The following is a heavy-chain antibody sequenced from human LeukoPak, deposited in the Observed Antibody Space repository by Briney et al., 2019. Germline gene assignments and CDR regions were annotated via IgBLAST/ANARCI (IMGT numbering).Heavy chain of an antibody. V-gene: IGHV4-30-4*01. J-gene: IGHJ4*02. CDR2: IYYSAST. CDR1: GGSISSDDYY. D-gene: IGHD6-13*01. Sequence: SQTLSLTCTVSGGSISSDDYYWSWIRQPPGKGLEWIGYIYYSASTYYNPSLKSRVTISVDTSKNQFSLKLSSVTAADTAVYYCALVQIAAARYFDYWGQGTLVTVSS. CDR3: ALVQIAAARYFDY.